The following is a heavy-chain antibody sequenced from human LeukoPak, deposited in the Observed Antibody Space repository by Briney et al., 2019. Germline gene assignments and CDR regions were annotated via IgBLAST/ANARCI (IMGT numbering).Heavy chain of an antibody. D-gene: IGHD3-22*01. Sequence: SETLSLTCTVSGGSISSYYGSWIRHPPGKGLEWIGYIYYSGSTNYNPSLKSRVTISVDTSNNQFSLKLSSVTAADTAVYYCATSSVGYFDYWGQGTLVTVSS. V-gene: IGHV4-59*01. CDR3: ATSSVGYFDY. CDR2: IYYSGST. CDR1: GGSISSYY. J-gene: IGHJ4*02.